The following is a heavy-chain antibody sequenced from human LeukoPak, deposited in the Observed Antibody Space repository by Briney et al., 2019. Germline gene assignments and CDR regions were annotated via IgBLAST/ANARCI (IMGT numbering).Heavy chain of an antibody. CDR3: ARDLPTFDAFDI. Sequence: PSETLSLTCAVYGGSFSGYYWSWIRQPPGKGLEWIGEINHSGSTNYNPSLKSRVTISVDTSKNQFSLKLSSVTAADTAVYYCARDLPTFDAFDIWGQGTMVTVSS. D-gene: IGHD3-16*01. V-gene: IGHV4-34*01. J-gene: IGHJ3*02. CDR1: GGSFSGYY. CDR2: INHSGST.